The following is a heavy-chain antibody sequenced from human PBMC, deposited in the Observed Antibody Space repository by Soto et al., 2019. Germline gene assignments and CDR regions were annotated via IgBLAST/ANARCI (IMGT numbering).Heavy chain of an antibody. Sequence: PSETLSLTCTVSGGSISSYYWSWIRQPPGKGLEWIGYIYYSGSTNYNPSLKSRVTISVDTSKNQFSLKLSSVTAADTAVYYCAKMAAGYGEFGYYYYGMDVWGQGTTVTVS. J-gene: IGHJ6*02. CDR3: AKMAAGYGEFGYYYYGMDV. CDR1: GGSISSYY. D-gene: IGHD1-1*01. V-gene: IGHV4-59*01. CDR2: IYYSGST.